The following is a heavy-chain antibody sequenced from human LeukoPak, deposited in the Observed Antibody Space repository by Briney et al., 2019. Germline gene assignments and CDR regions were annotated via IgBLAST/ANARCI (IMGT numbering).Heavy chain of an antibody. CDR2: INPNSGGT. CDR1: GYTFTGYY. D-gene: IGHD6-13*01. V-gene: IGHV1-2*06. CDR3: ARRGRHGAAADFPSFDP. Sequence: GASVKVSCKASGYTFTGYYMHWVRQAPRQGLEWMGRINPNSGGTNYAQKVQGRVTMTRDTSISTSYMELSRLRSDYTAVYYCARRGRHGAAADFPSFDPWGQGTLVTVSS. J-gene: IGHJ5*02.